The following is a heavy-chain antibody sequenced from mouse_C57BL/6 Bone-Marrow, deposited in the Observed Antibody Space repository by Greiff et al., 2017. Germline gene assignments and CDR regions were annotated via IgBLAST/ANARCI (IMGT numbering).Heavy chain of an antibody. D-gene: IGHD2-3*01. CDR1: GFTFSDFY. Sequence: EVNVVESGGGLVQSGRSLRLSCATSGFTFSDFYMEWVRQAPGKGLEWIAASSKKANDYTTEYSASVKGRFIVSRDTSQSILYLQMNALRAEDTAIYYCARDSRVGYDGYFDVWGTGTTVTVSS. CDR3: ARDSRVGYDGYFDV. J-gene: IGHJ1*03. V-gene: IGHV7-1*01. CDR2: SSKKANDYTT.